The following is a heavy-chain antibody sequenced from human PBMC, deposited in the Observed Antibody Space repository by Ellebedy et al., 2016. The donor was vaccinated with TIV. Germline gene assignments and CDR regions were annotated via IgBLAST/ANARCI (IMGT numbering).Heavy chain of an antibody. CDR2: ISSSSDII. D-gene: IGHD3-10*01. J-gene: IGHJ4*02. Sequence: GESLKISCAASGFTFSSYNMNWVRQAPGKGLEWVSYISSSSDIIYYADSVKGRFTISRDNSKNTLYLQMNSLRAEDTAVYYCARWFGESTIDYWGQGTLVTVSS. CDR1: GFTFSSYN. CDR3: ARWFGESTIDY. V-gene: IGHV3-48*01.